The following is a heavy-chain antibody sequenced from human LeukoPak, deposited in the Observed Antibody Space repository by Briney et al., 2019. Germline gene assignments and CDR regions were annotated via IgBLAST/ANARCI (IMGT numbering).Heavy chain of an antibody. Sequence: GGSLRLSCAASGFTFSSYAMHWVRQAPGKGLEWVEVISYDGSNKYYADSVKGRFTISRDNSKNTLYLQMNSLRAEDTAVYYCARAAYSYGYGGFDPWGQGTLVTVSS. CDR2: ISYDGSNK. D-gene: IGHD5-18*01. J-gene: IGHJ5*02. CDR1: GFTFSSYA. CDR3: ARAAYSYGYGGFDP. V-gene: IGHV3-30*04.